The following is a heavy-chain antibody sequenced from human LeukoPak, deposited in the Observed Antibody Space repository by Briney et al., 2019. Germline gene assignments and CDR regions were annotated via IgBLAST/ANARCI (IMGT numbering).Heavy chain of an antibody. CDR3: ARGHSSSWYYHYYYMDV. CDR2: IYSGGST. Sequence: PGGSLRLSCAASGFTVSSNYMSWVRQAPGKGLEWVSVIYSGGSTYYADSVKGRFTISRDNSKNTLYLQMNSLRAEDTAVYYCARGHSSSWYYHYYYMDVWGKGTTVTISS. J-gene: IGHJ6*03. V-gene: IGHV3-66*01. CDR1: GFTVSSNY. D-gene: IGHD6-13*01.